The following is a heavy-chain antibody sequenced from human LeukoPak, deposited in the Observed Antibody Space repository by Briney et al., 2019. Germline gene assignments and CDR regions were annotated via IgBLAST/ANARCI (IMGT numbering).Heavy chain of an antibody. Sequence: SETLSLTCTVSGGSISSYYWSWIRQPPGKGLEWIGYIYYSGSTNYNPSLKSRVTISVDTSKNQFSLRLSSVTAADTAVYYCARGTGGSSGWYLSNLDYWGQGTLVTVSS. J-gene: IGHJ4*02. V-gene: IGHV4-59*08. CDR1: GGSISSYY. D-gene: IGHD6-19*01. CDR3: ARGTGGSSGWYLSNLDY. CDR2: IYYSGST.